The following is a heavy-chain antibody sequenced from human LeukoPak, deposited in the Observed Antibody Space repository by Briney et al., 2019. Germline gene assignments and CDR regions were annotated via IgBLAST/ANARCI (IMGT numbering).Heavy chain of an antibody. D-gene: IGHD4-11*01. CDR3: ADSNYWYPTDY. CDR1: GFTFSYYA. CDR2: ISSNGGST. Sequence: GGSLRLSCSASGFTFSYYAMHWVRQAAGKGLEFVSGISSNGGSTYYADSLKGRFTVSRDNSNNTLYLQMNSLRAEDTAVYYCADSNYWYPTDYWGQGTLVTVSS. J-gene: IGHJ4*02. V-gene: IGHV3-64*04.